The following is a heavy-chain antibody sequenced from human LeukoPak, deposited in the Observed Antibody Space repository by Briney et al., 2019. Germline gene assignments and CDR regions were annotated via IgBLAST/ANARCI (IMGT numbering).Heavy chain of an antibody. J-gene: IGHJ4*02. CDR2: IYHSGST. CDR3: ARKRWVIAPFDY. V-gene: IGHV4-4*02. D-gene: IGHD3-16*02. CDR1: GGSISSSNW. Sequence: NPSETLSLTCAVSGGSISSSNWWSWVRQPPGKGLEWIGEIYHSGSTNYNPSLKSRVTISVDKSKNQFSLKLSSVTAADTAVYYCARKRWVIAPFDYWGQGTLVTVSS.